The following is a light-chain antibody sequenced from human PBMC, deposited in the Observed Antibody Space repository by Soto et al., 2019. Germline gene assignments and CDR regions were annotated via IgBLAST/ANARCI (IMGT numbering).Light chain of an antibody. CDR3: QQFHQRPYA. J-gene: IGKJ1*01. Sequence: EIVMTQSPATLSVSPGERATLSCRASQSISSHLAWYQQNPGQAPGLLIYGAYTRATGIPARFSGSGSGTEFTLTISSLQSEDFAVYHCQQFHQRPYAFGQGTKVEIK. CDR1: QSISSH. CDR2: GAY. V-gene: IGKV3-15*01.